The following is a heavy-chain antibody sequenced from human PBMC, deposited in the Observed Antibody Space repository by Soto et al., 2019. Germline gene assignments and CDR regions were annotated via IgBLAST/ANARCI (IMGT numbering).Heavy chain of an antibody. D-gene: IGHD1-26*01. CDR3: ATRVGATNTYYGMDV. Sequence: GESLKISCKGSGYSFTSYWISWVRQMPVKGLEWMGRIDPSDSYTNYSPSFQGHVTISADKSISTAYLQWSSLKASDTAMYYCATRVGATNTYYGMDVWGKGTTVTVST. CDR1: GYSFTSYW. J-gene: IGHJ6*01. CDR2: IDPSDSYT. V-gene: IGHV5-10-1*01.